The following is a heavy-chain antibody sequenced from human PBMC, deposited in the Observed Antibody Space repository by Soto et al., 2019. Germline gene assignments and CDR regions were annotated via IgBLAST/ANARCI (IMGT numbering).Heavy chain of an antibody. CDR3: AGDLPPTTTQNY. J-gene: IGHJ4*02. V-gene: IGHV3-7*04. D-gene: IGHD4-17*01. Sequence: PGGSLRLSCAASGFTFSSYWMSWVRQAPGKGLEWVANIKQDGSEKYYVDSVKGRFTISRDNAKNSLYLQMNSLRAEDTAVYNGAGDLPPTTTQNYWGQGTLVTLS. CDR2: IKQDGSEK. CDR1: GFTFSSYW.